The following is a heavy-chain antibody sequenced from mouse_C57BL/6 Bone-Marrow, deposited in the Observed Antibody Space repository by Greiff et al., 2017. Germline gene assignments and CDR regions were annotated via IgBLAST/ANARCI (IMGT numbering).Heavy chain of an antibody. D-gene: IGHD1-1*01. CDR1: GYSITSDY. Sequence: EVQLQESGPGLAKPSQPLSLTCSVTGYSITSDYWNWLRKFPGNKLEYMGYISYSGSTYYNPSLKSRISITRDTSKNQYYLQWNSVTTEDTATYYCARSHYYGSSPFDYWGQGTTLTVSS. J-gene: IGHJ2*01. V-gene: IGHV3-8*01. CDR3: ARSHYYGSSPFDY. CDR2: ISYSGST.